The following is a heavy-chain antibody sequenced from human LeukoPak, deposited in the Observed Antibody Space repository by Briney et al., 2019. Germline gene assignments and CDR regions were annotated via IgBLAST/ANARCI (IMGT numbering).Heavy chain of an antibody. D-gene: IGHD4-17*01. CDR3: AREQETTVTTLPLYYYYGMDV. V-gene: IGHV3-30-3*01. CDR1: GFTFSSYA. Sequence: PGRSLRLSCAASGFTFSSYAMHWVRQAPGKGLEWVAVISYDGSNKYYADSVKGRFTISRDNSKNTLYLQMNSLRAEDTAVYYCAREQETTVTTLPLYYYYGMDVWGQGTTVTVSS. J-gene: IGHJ6*02. CDR2: ISYDGSNK.